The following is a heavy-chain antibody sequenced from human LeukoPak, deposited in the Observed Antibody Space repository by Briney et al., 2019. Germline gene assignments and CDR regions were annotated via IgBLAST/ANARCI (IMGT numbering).Heavy chain of an antibody. V-gene: IGHV3-30-3*01. J-gene: IGHJ2*01. CDR2: ISYDGSNK. D-gene: IGHD1-26*01. CDR1: GFTFSSYA. Sequence: GRSLRLSCAAPGFTFSSYAMHWVRQAPGKGLEWVAVISYDGSNKYYADSVKGRFTISRDNSKNTLYLQMNSLRAEDTAVYYCARDPDSGSLRYWYFDLWGRGTLVTVSS. CDR3: ARDPDSGSLRYWYFDL.